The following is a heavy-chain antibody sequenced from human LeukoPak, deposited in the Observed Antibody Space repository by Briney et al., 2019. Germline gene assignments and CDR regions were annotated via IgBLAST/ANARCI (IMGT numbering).Heavy chain of an antibody. J-gene: IGHJ4*02. CDR2: ISSSGSTI. CDR3: ARDLPLTLTGYYSDYFDY. Sequence: GGSLRLSCAASGFTFSDYYMSWIRQAPGKGLEWVSYISSSGSTIYYADSVKGRFTISRDNAKNSLYLQTNSLRAEDTAVYYCARDLPLTLTGYYSDYFDYWGQGTLVTVSS. D-gene: IGHD3-9*01. CDR1: GFTFSDYY. V-gene: IGHV3-11*01.